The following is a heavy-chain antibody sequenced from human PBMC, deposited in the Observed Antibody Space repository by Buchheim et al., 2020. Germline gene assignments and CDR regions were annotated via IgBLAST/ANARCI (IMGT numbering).Heavy chain of an antibody. CDR1: GYTFTGYY. CDR2: INPKSGGT. V-gene: IGHV1-2*02. J-gene: IGHJ6*02. Sequence: QVQLVQSGAEVKKPGASVKVSCKASGYTFTGYYMHWVRQAPGQGLEWMGWINPKSGGTNYAQKFQGRVTMTRDTSISTAYMELSRLRSDDTAVYYCARDLLADGDYVRGMDVWGQGTT. CDR3: ARDLLADGDYVRGMDV. D-gene: IGHD4-17*01.